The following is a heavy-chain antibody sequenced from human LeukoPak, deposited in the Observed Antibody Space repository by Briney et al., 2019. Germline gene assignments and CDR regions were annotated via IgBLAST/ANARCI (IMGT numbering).Heavy chain of an antibody. CDR2: IKQDGGEK. CDR3: ARVGEGYSYASFDY. V-gene: IGHV3-7*01. CDR1: GFTLTSQA. J-gene: IGHJ4*02. Sequence: GGCLRLSCAASGFTLTSQAPSCVRQAPGKGREWGANIKQDGGEKYYVDSLKGRYTISRDNAKNTLYLQINSLRAENTRVYYCARVGEGYSYASFDYWGQGTLVTVSS. D-gene: IGHD5-18*01.